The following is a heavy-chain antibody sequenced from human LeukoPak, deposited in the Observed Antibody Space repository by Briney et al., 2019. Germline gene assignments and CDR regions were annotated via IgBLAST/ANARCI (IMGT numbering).Heavy chain of an antibody. D-gene: IGHD3-10*01. CDR1: GYTFTGYY. CDR3: ARYYIEGRCFDY. J-gene: IGHJ4*02. CDR2: INPNSGDT. V-gene: IGHV1-2*02. Sequence: ASVKVSCKPSGYTFTGYYIHWVRQAPGQGLEWMGWINPNSGDTNYAQKFQGRVTMTRDTSIRTAYMELSRLRSDDTAMYYCARYYIEGRCFDYWGQGTLVTVSS.